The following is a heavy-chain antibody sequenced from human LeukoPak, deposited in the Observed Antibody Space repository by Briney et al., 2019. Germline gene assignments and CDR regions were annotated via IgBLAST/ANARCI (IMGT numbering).Heavy chain of an antibody. Sequence: ASVKVSCKASGGTFSSYAISWVRQAPGQGLEWMGGIIPIFGTANYAQKFQGRVTITADKSTSTAYMELSSLRSEDTAVYYCARDQSYGPISSLYYYYYMDVWGKGTTVTVSS. CDR2: IIPIFGTA. CDR3: ARDQSYGPISSLYYYYYMDV. CDR1: GGTFSSYA. J-gene: IGHJ6*03. D-gene: IGHD5-18*01. V-gene: IGHV1-69*06.